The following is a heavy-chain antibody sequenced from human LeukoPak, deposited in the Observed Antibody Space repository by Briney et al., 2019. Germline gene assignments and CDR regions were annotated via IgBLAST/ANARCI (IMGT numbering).Heavy chain of an antibody. CDR3: ARPGDYYDSSGYFDY. CDR2: IYHSGST. J-gene: IGHJ4*02. V-gene: IGHV4-39*01. Sequence: SETLSLTCTVSGGSISSSSYYWGWIRQPPGKGLEWIGSIYHSGSTYYNPSLKSRVTISVDTSKNQFSLKLSSVTAADTAVYYCARPGDYYDSSGYFDYWGQGTLVTVSS. CDR1: GGSISSSSYY. D-gene: IGHD3-22*01.